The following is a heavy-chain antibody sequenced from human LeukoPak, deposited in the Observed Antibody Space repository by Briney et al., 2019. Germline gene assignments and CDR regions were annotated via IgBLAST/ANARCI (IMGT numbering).Heavy chain of an antibody. V-gene: IGHV1-24*01. D-gene: IGHD3-10*01. CDR1: GYTLTELS. CDR3: AMYYYGSGSYYNADY. Sequence: ASMKVSGKVSGYTLTELSMRWVRQAPGKGLEWMGGFDPEDGETIYAQKFQGRVTMTEDTSTDTAYMELSSLRSEDTAVYYCAMYYYGSGSYYNADYWGQGTLVTVSS. J-gene: IGHJ4*02. CDR2: FDPEDGET.